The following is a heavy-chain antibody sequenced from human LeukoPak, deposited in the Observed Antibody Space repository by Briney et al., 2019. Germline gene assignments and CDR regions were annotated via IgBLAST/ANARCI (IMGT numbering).Heavy chain of an antibody. V-gene: IGHV4-59*12. CDR1: GGSISSYY. D-gene: IGHD6-19*01. J-gene: IGHJ4*02. Sequence: SETLSLTCTVSGGSISSYYWSWIRQPPGKGLEWIGYIYYSGSTNYNPSLKSRVTISVDTSKNQFSLQLNSVTPEDTAVYYCAREVGRGSGWYKMLDYWGQGTLVTVSS. CDR3: AREVGRGSGWYKMLDY. CDR2: IYYSGST.